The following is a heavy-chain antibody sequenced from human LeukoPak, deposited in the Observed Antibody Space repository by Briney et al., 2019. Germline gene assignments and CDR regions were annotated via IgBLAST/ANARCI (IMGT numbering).Heavy chain of an antibody. D-gene: IGHD2-15*01. CDR1: GFTFSSYE. CDR3: ARERIGDDAFDI. V-gene: IGHV3-48*03. J-gene: IGHJ3*02. CDR2: ISSSGSTI. Sequence: PGGSLRLSCAASGFTFSSYEMNWVRRAPGKGLEWVSYISSSGSTIYYADSVKGRFTISRDNAKNSLYLQMNSLRAEDTAVYYCARERIGDDAFDIWGQGTMVTVSS.